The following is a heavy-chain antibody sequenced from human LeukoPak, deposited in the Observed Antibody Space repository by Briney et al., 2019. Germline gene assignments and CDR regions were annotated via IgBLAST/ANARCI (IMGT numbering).Heavy chain of an antibody. CDR2: ISSSSTNI. J-gene: IGHJ4*02. CDR3: ARDPFWHQLLEWEPHGRYYFDY. CDR1: RFTFSSYS. V-gene: IGHV3-21*01. Sequence: TAESLTPSCATSRFTFSSYSMTWVRQATAKGLDCVSSISSSSTNIYYADSVKGRFTISRDNAKNSLYLQINSLRADDTAVYYCARDPFWHQLLEWEPHGRYYFDYWGQGTLVTVSS. D-gene: IGHD3-3*01.